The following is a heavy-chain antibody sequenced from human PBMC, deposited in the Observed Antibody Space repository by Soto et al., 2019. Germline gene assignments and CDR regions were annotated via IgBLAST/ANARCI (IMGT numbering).Heavy chain of an antibody. J-gene: IGHJ4*02. CDR1: GFTFSSYA. CDR2: ISGSGGST. D-gene: IGHD6-19*01. Sequence: EVQLLESGGGLVQPGGSMRLSCAASGFTFSSYAMSWVRQAPGKGLEWVSAISGSGGSTYYADSVKGRFTISRDNSKNTLYLQMNSLRAEDTAVYYCAKDAPIAVADSYYFDYWGQGTLVTVSS. V-gene: IGHV3-23*01. CDR3: AKDAPIAVADSYYFDY.